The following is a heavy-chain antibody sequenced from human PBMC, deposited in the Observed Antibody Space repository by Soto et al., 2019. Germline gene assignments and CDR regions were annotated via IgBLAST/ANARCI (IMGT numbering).Heavy chain of an antibody. CDR1: GGSFSGYY. V-gene: IGHV4-34*01. Sequence: QVQLQQWGAGLLKPSETLSLTCAVYGGSFSGYYWSWIRQPPGKGLEWIGEINHSGSTNYNPSLKSRVTKAVDKSKNQFSLKLSSATAADTAVYYCARPKYCSGGSCLAFDYWGQGTLVTVSS. D-gene: IGHD2-15*01. CDR2: INHSGST. CDR3: ARPKYCSGGSCLAFDY. J-gene: IGHJ4*02.